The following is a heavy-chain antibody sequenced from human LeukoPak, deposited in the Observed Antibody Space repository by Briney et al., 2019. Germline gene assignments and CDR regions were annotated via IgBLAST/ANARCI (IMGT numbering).Heavy chain of an antibody. V-gene: IGHV3-7*01. CDR2: IKEDGSEI. CDR3: ARDRGYSSFDY. Sequence: PGGPLRLSWEASAFTFSSYWMSWLRQAPGKGRAWVDTIKEDGSEIKYVESVKGRFTIPRDDAKNSLFLQMSSLKVEDTAVYYCARDRGYSSFDYWGQGTLVTVSS. CDR1: AFTFSSYW. J-gene: IGHJ4*02. D-gene: IGHD4-23*01.